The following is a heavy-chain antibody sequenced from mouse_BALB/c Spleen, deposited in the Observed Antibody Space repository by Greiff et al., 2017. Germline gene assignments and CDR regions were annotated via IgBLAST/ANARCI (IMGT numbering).Heavy chain of an antibody. D-gene: IGHD2-10*02. V-gene: IGHV5-6-5*01. J-gene: IGHJ4*01. CDR2: ISSGGST. CDR1: GFTFSSYA. Sequence: EVQVVESGGGLVKPGGSLKLSCAASGFTFSSYAMSWVRQTPEKRLEWVASISSGGSTYYPDSVKGRFTISRDNARNILYLQMSSLRSEDTAMYYCAREGKYGNYAAMDYWGQGTSVTVSS. CDR3: AREGKYGNYAAMDY.